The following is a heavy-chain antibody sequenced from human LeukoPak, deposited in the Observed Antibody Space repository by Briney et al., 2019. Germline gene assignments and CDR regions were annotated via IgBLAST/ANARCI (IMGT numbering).Heavy chain of an antibody. Sequence: ASVRVSCKASGYTFTDHYIHWVRQAPGQGLEWMGWIKTDSGDTQYAKELQDRVTMTRDTSISTAYMELSRLRSDDTAVYYCAREIPYTGADYWGQGTLVTVSS. CDR2: IKTDSGDT. V-gene: IGHV1-2*02. CDR1: GYTFTDHY. CDR3: AREIPYTGADY. D-gene: IGHD1-26*01. J-gene: IGHJ4*02.